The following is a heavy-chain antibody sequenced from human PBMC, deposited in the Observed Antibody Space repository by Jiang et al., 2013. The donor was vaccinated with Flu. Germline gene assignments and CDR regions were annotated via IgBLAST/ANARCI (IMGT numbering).Heavy chain of an antibody. Sequence: GAEVKKPGESLKISCKGSGYSFFSYWIGWVRQMPGKGLEWMGIIYPGDSDTRYSPSFQGQVTISADKSISTAYLQWSSLKASDSAMYYCARQGLYYGSGTYAASGLKNPWGQGTLVTVSS. CDR3: ARQGLYYGSGTYAASGLKNP. V-gene: IGHV5-51*01. CDR1: GYSFFSYW. D-gene: IGHD3-16*01. CDR2: IYPGDSDT. J-gene: IGHJ5*02.